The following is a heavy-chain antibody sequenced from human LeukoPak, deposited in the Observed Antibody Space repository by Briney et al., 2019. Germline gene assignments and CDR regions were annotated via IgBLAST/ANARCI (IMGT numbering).Heavy chain of an antibody. CDR3: ARDNVYSYGYALFDY. CDR2: IIPIFGTA. V-gene: IGHV1-69*13. Sequence: ASVKVSCKASGYIFTNYAINWVRQAPGQGLEWMGGIIPIFGTANYAQKFQGRVTITADESTSTAYMELSSLRSEDTAVYYCARDNVYSYGYALFDYWGQGTLVTVSS. D-gene: IGHD5-18*01. J-gene: IGHJ4*02. CDR1: GYIFTNYA.